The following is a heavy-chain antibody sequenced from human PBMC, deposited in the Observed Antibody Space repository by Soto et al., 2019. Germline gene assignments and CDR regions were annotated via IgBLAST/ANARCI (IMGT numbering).Heavy chain of an antibody. CDR3: ARAGSSGVGSDY. CDR1: GYTFTGYY. Sequence: ASVKVSCKASGYTFTGYYMHWVRQAPGQGLEWMGWINPNSGGTNYAQKFQGWVTMTRDTSISTAYMELSRLRSDDTAVYYCARAGSSGVGSDYWGQGTRVTVAS. D-gene: IGHD6-19*01. J-gene: IGHJ4*02. CDR2: INPNSGGT. V-gene: IGHV1-2*04.